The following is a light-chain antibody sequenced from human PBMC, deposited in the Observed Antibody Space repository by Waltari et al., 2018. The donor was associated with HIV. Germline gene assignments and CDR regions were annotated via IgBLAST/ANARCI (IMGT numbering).Light chain of an antibody. V-gene: IGLV8-61*01. CDR1: SGSVSARYY. CDR3: VLYMGSGIWV. J-gene: IGLJ2*01. CDR2: RTN. Sequence: QTVVTQESSFSVSPGGTVTLTCGLTSGSVSARYYPSWYQQTPGQAPRTLIYRTNPRSSGVPDRFSGSILGNKAALTITGAQADDESDYYCVLYMGSGIWVFGGGTKLTVL.